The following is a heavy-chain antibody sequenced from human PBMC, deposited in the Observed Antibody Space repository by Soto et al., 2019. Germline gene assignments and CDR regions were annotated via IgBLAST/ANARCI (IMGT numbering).Heavy chain of an antibody. J-gene: IGHJ5*02. Sequence: ASVKVSCKASGYTFTSYYMHWVRQAPGQGLEWMGIINPSGGSTSYAQKFQGRVTMTRDTSTSTVYMELSSLRSEDTAVYYCARAYQLLYHRYNWFDPWGQGTLVTVSS. CDR1: GYTFTSYY. D-gene: IGHD2-2*01. CDR2: INPSGGST. V-gene: IGHV1-46*01. CDR3: ARAYQLLYHRYNWFDP.